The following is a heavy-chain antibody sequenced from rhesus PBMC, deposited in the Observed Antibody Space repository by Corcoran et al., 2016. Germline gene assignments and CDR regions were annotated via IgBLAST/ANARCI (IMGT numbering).Heavy chain of an antibody. CDR1: GGSISIGYG. CDR3: ARSVGYFDY. CDR2: NYGSSGNT. Sequence: QVQLQESGPGLVKPSETLSLTCAVPGGSISIGYGWSRIRQPPGKGLEWIGYNYGSSGNTYYYPSLQRRVTITKDTSKDQFSLKLSSVTAAGTAVYYCARSVGYFDYWGQGFLVTISS. J-gene: IGHJ4*01. D-gene: IGHD2-15*01. V-gene: IGHV4S7*01.